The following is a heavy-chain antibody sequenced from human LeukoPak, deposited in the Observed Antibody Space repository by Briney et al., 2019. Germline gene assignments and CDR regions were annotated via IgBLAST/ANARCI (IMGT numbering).Heavy chain of an antibody. Sequence: ASVKVSCKASGYTFTSYAMHWVRQAPGQRLEWMGWINAGNGNTKYSQKFQGRVTITRDASASTAYMELSSLRSEDTAVYCCAREGYGSGIDYWGQGTLVTVSS. J-gene: IGHJ4*02. D-gene: IGHD3-10*01. CDR1: GYTFTSYA. CDR3: AREGYGSGIDY. CDR2: INAGNGNT. V-gene: IGHV1-3*01.